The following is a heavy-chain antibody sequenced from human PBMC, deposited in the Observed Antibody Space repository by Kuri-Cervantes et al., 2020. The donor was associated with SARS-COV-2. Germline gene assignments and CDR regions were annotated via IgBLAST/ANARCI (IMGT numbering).Heavy chain of an antibody. D-gene: IGHD2-8*01. CDR3: ARVYSLMVYTADCKTNWFDS. Sequence: GSLRLSCAVNGGSLSTKYWSWIRQPPGKGLEWIGEIDQSGDTNYSPSLKSRVTMTLDTAKNQVSLTLRSVTAADTAVYYCARVYSLMVYTADCKTNWFDSWGPGSLVTVSS. J-gene: IGHJ5*01. CDR2: IDQSGDT. V-gene: IGHV4-34*01. CDR1: GGSLSTKY.